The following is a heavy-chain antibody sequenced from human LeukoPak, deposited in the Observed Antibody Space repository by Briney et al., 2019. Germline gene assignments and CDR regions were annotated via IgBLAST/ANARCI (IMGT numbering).Heavy chain of an antibody. CDR3: ARDYWGSMDY. Sequence: ASVEVSCKASGYTFTGYYMHWVRQAPGQGLEWMGWINPNSGGTNYAQKFQGRVTMTRDTSISTANMELSRLRSDDTAVYYCARDYWGSMDYWGQGTLVTVSS. J-gene: IGHJ4*02. D-gene: IGHD7-27*01. CDR1: GYTFTGYY. CDR2: INPNSGGT. V-gene: IGHV1-2*02.